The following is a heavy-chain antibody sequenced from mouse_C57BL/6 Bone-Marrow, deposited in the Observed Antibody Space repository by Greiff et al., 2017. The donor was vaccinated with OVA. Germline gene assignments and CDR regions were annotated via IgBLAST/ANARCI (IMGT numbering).Heavy chain of an antibody. CDR3: ARHGGPHYGGFAY. CDR1: GYTFTSYW. CDR2: IHPNSGST. J-gene: IGHJ3*01. D-gene: IGHD1-1*02. Sequence: QVQLQQPGAELVKPGASVKLSCKASGYTFTSYWMHWVKQRPGQGLEWIGMIHPNSGSTNYNEKFKSKATLTVDKSSSKAYMQLSSLTSEDSAVYDCARHGGPHYGGFAYWGQGTLVTVSA. V-gene: IGHV1-64*01.